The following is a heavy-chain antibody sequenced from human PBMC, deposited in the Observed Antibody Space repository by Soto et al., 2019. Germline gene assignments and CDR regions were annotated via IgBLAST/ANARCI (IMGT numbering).Heavy chain of an antibody. V-gene: IGHV3-53*01. CDR2: LYSGGTT. CDR3: VRDRGGSYWLDP. D-gene: IGHD2-15*01. CDR1: GFIVSNKY. Sequence: GSLRLSCAASGFIVSNKYMSWVRQAPGKGLEWVSILYSGGTTYYADSVKGRFTFSRDNSENTVFLQMNNLRVEDTAVYYCVRDRGGSYWLDPWGQGTLVTVSS. J-gene: IGHJ5*02.